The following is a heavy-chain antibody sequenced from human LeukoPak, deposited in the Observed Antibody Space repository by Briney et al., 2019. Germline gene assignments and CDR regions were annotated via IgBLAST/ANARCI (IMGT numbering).Heavy chain of an antibody. CDR3: ARDRIAARRGVFDY. J-gene: IGHJ4*02. D-gene: IGHD6-6*01. CDR2: IRQDGSEK. Sequence: PGGSLRLSCAASGFTFSKFYMSWARQAPGKGLEWLANIRQDGSEKNYLDSVKGRFTISRDNAKNSLYLQMNSLRAEDTAVYYCARDRIAARRGVFDYWGQGTLVTVSS. CDR1: GFTFSKFY. V-gene: IGHV3-7*01.